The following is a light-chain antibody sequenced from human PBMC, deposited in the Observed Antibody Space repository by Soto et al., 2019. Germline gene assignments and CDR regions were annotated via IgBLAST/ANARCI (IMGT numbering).Light chain of an antibody. Sequence: EIVLTLSPASLSLSPGERATLSCRAGQSVDSHLVWYQQKPGQAPRLLIFAASNRATGIPVRFSGSGSGTDFTLANNRLEPDDFAVYYCQQRSDWPITFGQGTRLEIK. CDR3: QQRSDWPIT. V-gene: IGKV3-11*01. CDR1: QSVDSH. J-gene: IGKJ5*01. CDR2: AAS.